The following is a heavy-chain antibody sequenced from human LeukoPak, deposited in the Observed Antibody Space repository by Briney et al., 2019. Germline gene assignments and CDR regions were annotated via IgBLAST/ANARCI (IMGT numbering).Heavy chain of an antibody. CDR3: AKDGYGDSYFDY. CDR2: ISYDGSNK. Sequence: PGGSLRLSCAASGFTFSSYGMHWVRQAPGKGLEWVAVISYDGSNKYYADSVKGRFTISRDNSKNTLYQQMNSLRAEDTAVYYCAKDGYGDSYFDYWGQGTLVTVSS. J-gene: IGHJ4*02. V-gene: IGHV3-30*18. D-gene: IGHD4-17*01. CDR1: GFTFSSYG.